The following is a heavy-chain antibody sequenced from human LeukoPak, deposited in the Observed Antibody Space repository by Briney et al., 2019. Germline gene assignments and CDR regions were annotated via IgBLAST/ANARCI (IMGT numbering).Heavy chain of an antibody. Sequence: GGSLRLSCAASGFTFSSYAMSWVRRAPGRGLEWVSAISGGGGSTYYAGSVKGRFTIARDNSTHTLYLQMNSLRAEATAVYYCAKDTVTPPLYYYYYGMDVWGQGTTVTVSS. V-gene: IGHV3-23*01. D-gene: IGHD4-11*01. CDR3: AKDTVTPPLYYYYYGMDV. J-gene: IGHJ6*02. CDR2: ISGGGGST. CDR1: GFTFSSYA.